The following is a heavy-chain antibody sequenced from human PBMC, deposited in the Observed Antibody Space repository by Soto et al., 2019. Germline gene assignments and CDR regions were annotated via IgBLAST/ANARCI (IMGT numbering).Heavy chain of an antibody. CDR1: GFTFSSYA. CDR3: ARDSGTFSSSCDEYFQH. D-gene: IGHD3-10*01. V-gene: IGHV3-23*01. CDR2: ISGSGGST. J-gene: IGHJ1*01. Sequence: GGSLRLSCAASGFTFSSYAMSWVRQAPGQGLEWVSGISGSGGSTYYADSVKGRFTISRDNAKNSLYLQMYSLRDEDTAVYYCARDSGTFSSSCDEYFQHWGQGTRVTVSS.